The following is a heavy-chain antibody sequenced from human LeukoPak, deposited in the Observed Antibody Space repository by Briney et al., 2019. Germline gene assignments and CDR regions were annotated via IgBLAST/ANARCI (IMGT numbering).Heavy chain of an antibody. CDR1: GVSINSSSYY. V-gene: IGHV4-39*07. CDR3: ARDAGHQLSRRNYYAMDV. D-gene: IGHD1-1*01. CDR2: MYYRGST. J-gene: IGHJ6*02. Sequence: SETLSLTCTVSGVSINSSSYYWGWVRQPPGKGLEWIGSMYYRGSTYYNPSLKSRVTISVDTSKNQFSLKLSSVTAADTAVYYCARDAGHQLSRRNYYAMDVWGQGTTVTVSS.